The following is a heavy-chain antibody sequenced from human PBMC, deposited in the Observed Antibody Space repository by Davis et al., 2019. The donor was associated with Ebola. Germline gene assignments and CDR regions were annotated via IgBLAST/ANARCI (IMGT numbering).Heavy chain of an antibody. CDR2: IDWDDDK. CDR3: ARGEGYDSYDY. D-gene: IGHD5-12*01. CDR1: GFSLKTSGMR. J-gene: IGHJ4*02. V-gene: IGHV2-70*04. Sequence: SGPTLVKPTQTLTLTCTFSGFSLKTSGMRVSWIRQPPGKALERLARIDWDDDKFYRTSLKTRLIISKDTSKNQVVLTMTNMDPVDTATYYCARGEGYDSYDYWGQGTLVTVSA.